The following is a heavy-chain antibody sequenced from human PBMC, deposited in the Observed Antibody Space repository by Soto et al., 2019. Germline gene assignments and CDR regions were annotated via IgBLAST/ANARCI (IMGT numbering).Heavy chain of an antibody. V-gene: IGHV1-18*01. J-gene: IGHJ6*02. CDR3: AREGYCSSTSCNPRVDYYYYGMDV. D-gene: IGHD2-2*01. CDR1: GYTFTSYG. Sequence: GASVKVSCKASGYTFTSYGISWVRQAPGQGLEWMGWISAYNGNTNYAQKLQGRVTMTTDTSTSTAYMELRSLRSDDTAVYYCAREGYCSSTSCNPRVDYYYYGMDVWGQGATVTVSS. CDR2: ISAYNGNT.